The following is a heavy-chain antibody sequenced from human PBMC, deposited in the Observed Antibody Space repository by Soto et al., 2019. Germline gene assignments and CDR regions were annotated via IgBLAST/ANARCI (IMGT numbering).Heavy chain of an antibody. J-gene: IGHJ5*02. Sequence: GESLKISCAASGFTFSSYSMNWVRQAPGKGLEWVRQAPGKGLEWVSYISSSSSTIYYADSVKGRFTISRDNAKNSVYLQMNSLRDEDTAVYYCARDSWFDTWGQGTLVTVSS. CDR2: ISSSSSTI. CDR1: GFTFSSYS. V-gene: IGHV3-48*02. CDR3: ARDSWFDT.